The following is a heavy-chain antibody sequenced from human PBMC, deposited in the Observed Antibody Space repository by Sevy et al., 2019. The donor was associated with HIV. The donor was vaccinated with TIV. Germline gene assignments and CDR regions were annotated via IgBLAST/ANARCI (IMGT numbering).Heavy chain of an antibody. CDR1: GFTFSSYG. V-gene: IGHV3-30*18. Sequence: LSLTCAASGFTFSSYGMHWVRQAPGKGLEWVAVISYDGSNKYYADSVKGRFTISRDNSKNTLYRQMNSRRAEDTAVYYCAKSGWGDTAMVYFDYWGQGTLVTVSS. D-gene: IGHD5-18*01. CDR2: ISYDGSNK. J-gene: IGHJ4*02. CDR3: AKSGWGDTAMVYFDY.